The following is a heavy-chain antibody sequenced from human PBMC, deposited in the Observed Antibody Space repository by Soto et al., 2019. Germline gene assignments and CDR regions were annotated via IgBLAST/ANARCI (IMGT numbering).Heavy chain of an antibody. D-gene: IGHD3-9*01. J-gene: IGHJ4*02. Sequence: TLSLTCTVSGGAISSGSFYWCWIRQHPGKGLEWIGHISDSGSSYYNPSLESRVTISVDTSKNQFSLKLSAVTAADTAVYFCARTTFYDIFTAYYSLFDYWGQGTLVTVSS. CDR3: ARTTFYDIFTAYYSLFDY. CDR2: ISDSGSS. CDR1: GGAISSGSFY. V-gene: IGHV4-31*03.